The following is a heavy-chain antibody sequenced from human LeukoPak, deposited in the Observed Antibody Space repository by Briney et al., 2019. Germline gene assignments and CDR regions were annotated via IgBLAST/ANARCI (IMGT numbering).Heavy chain of an antibody. CDR3: ARGSRLSMVVFRYDAFDI. Sequence: SETLSLTCTVSGGSISSYYWGWIRQPAGKGLEWIGRIYTSGSTNYNPSLKSRVTISVDTSKNQFSLKLSSVTAADTAVYYCARGSRLSMVVFRYDAFDIWGQGTMVTVSS. J-gene: IGHJ3*02. D-gene: IGHD2-15*01. CDR2: IYTSGST. CDR1: GGSISSYY. V-gene: IGHV4-4*07.